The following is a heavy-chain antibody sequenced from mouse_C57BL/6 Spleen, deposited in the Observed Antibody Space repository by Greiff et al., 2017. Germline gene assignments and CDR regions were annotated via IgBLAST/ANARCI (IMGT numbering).Heavy chain of an antibody. V-gene: IGHV5-4*03. CDR1: GFTFSSYA. CDR2: ISDGGSYT. Sequence: DVKLVESGGGLVKPGGSLKLSCAASGFTFSSYAMSWVRPTPEKRLEWVATISDGGSYTYYPDNVKGRFTISRDNAKNNLYLQMSHLKSEDTAMYYCARGTTVPFAYWGQGTLVTVSA. CDR3: ARGTTVPFAY. D-gene: IGHD1-1*01. J-gene: IGHJ3*01.